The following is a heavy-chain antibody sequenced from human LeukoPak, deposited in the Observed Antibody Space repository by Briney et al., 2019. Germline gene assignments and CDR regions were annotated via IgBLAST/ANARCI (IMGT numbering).Heavy chain of an antibody. CDR3: ARGLLWFGGPYYFDY. Sequence: SETLSLTCAVYGGSFSGYYWSWIRQPPGEGLEWIGEINHSGSTNYNPSLKSRVTISVDTSKNQFSLKLSSVTAADTAVYYCARGLLWFGGPYYFDYWGQGTLVTVSS. CDR1: GGSFSGYY. CDR2: INHSGST. V-gene: IGHV4-34*01. J-gene: IGHJ4*02. D-gene: IGHD3-10*01.